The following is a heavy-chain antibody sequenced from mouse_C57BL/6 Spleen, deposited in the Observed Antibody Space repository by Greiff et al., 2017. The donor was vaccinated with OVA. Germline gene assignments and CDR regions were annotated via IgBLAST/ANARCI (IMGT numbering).Heavy chain of an antibody. Sequence: QVQLQQPGAELVMPGASVKLSCKASGYTFTSYWTHWVKQRPGQGLEWIGEIDPSDSYTNYNQKFKGKSTLTVDKSSSTAYMQLSSLTSEDSAVYYCARGGNYAMDYWGQGTSVTVSS. J-gene: IGHJ4*01. V-gene: IGHV1-69*01. CDR1: GYTFTSYW. CDR2: IDPSDSYT. CDR3: ARGGNYAMDY.